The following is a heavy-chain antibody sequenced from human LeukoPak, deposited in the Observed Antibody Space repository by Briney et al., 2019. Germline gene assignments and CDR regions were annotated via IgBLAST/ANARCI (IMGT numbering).Heavy chain of an antibody. CDR2: IKQDGSEK. D-gene: IGHD3-22*01. J-gene: IGHJ4*02. V-gene: IGHV3-7*01. CDR1: GFTFSSYW. CDR3: ARDLDYDSSGYYYFSF. Sequence: PGGSLRLSCAASGFTFSSYWMSWVRQAPGKGLEWVANIKQDGSEKYYVDSVKGRFTISRDNAKNSLYLQMNSLRAEDTAVYYCARDLDYDSSGYYYFSFWGQGTLVTVSS.